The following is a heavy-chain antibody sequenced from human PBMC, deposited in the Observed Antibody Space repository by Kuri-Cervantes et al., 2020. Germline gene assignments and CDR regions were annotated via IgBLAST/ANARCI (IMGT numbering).Heavy chain of an antibody. D-gene: IGHD3-22*01. CDR3: ARDPSYYDSSGYFDY. V-gene: IGHV3-30-3*01. CDR1: GFTFSSYA. J-gene: IGHJ4*02. CDR2: ISYDGSNK. Sequence: GGSLRLSCAASGFTFSSYAMHWVRQAPGKGLEWVAVISYDGSNKYYADSVKGRFTISRDNSKNTLYLQMSSLRAEDTAVYYCARDPSYYDSSGYFDYWGQGTLVTVSS.